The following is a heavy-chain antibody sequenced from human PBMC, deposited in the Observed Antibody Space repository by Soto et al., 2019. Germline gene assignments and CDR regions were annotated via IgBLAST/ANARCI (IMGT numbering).Heavy chain of an antibody. CDR2: INHSGST. CDR1: GGSFSGYY. V-gene: IGHV4-34*01. D-gene: IGHD5-12*01. CDR3: ARIVATILGLYDYFDY. Sequence: PSETLSLTCAVYGGSFSGYYWSWIRQPPGKGLEWIGEINHSGSTNYNPSLKSRVTISVDTSKNQFSLKLSSVTAADTAVYYCARIVATILGLYDYFDYWGQGTLVTVSS. J-gene: IGHJ4*02.